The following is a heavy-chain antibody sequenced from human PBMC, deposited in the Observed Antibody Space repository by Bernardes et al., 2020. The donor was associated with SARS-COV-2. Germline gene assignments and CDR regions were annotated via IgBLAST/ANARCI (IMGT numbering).Heavy chain of an antibody. CDR1: GFSLSTSGVG. CDR3: AHTGIAARPSTWFDP. Sequence: SGPTLVKPTQTLTLTCTFSGFSLSTSGVGVGWIRQPPGKALEWLALIYWNDDKRYSPSLKSRLTITKDTSKNQVVLTMTNMDPVDTATYYCAHTGIAARPSTWFDPWGQGTLVTVSS. D-gene: IGHD6-6*01. V-gene: IGHV2-5*01. CDR2: IYWNDDK. J-gene: IGHJ5*02.